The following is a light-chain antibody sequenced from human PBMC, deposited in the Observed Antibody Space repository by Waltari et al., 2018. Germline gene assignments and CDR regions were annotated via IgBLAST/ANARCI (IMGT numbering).Light chain of an antibody. CDR2: NNN. J-gene: IGLJ3*02. CDR1: SSNIGSNP. V-gene: IGLV1-44*01. Sequence: QSVLTQPPSASGTPGQRVTISCSGSSSNIGSNPVNWYQQLPGTAPKLLIYNNNQRPSGVLDRFSGSKSGTSASLAISGLQSEDEADYYCAAWDDSLNGYWVFGGGTKLTVL. CDR3: AAWDDSLNGYWV.